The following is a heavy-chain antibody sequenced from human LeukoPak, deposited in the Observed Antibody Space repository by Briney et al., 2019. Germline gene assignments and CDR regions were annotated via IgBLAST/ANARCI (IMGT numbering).Heavy chain of an antibody. CDR1: GGSISSSSYY. V-gene: IGHV4-39*07. J-gene: IGHJ3*02. D-gene: IGHD6-13*01. CDR2: IYYSGST. CDR3: ARKVAAADAFDI. Sequence: SETLSLTCTVSGGSISSSSYYWGWIRQPPGKGLEWIGSIYYSGSTYYNPSLKSRVTISVDTSKNQFSLKLSSVTAADTAVYYCARKVAAADAFDIWGQGTVVTVSS.